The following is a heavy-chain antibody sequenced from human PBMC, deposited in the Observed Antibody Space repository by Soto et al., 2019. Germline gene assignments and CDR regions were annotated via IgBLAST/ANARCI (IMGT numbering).Heavy chain of an antibody. CDR3: ASNSVVVVAATPYFQH. Sequence: QLQLQESGPGLVKPSETLSLTCTVSGGSISSSSYYWGWIRQPPGKGLEWIGSIDYSGSTYYNPSLKSRVTISVDTSKNQFSLKLSSVTAADTAVYYCASNSVVVVAATPYFQHWGQGTLVTVSS. CDR1: GGSISSSSYY. D-gene: IGHD2-15*01. V-gene: IGHV4-39*01. CDR2: IDYSGST. J-gene: IGHJ1*01.